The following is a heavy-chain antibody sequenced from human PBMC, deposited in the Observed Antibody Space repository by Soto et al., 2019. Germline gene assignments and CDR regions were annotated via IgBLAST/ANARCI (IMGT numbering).Heavy chain of an antibody. Sequence: QVQLQESVPGLVKPSQTLSLTCTVSGGSITSGGYYWSWIRQHPGKGLEWIGYISYSGTTYYNPSLKSRVGISVDTSKNQFSLKLSSVTAADTAVYYCARVVQLWYHCDYWGQGTLVTVCS. D-gene: IGHD5-18*01. CDR3: ARVVQLWYHCDY. CDR2: ISYSGTT. CDR1: GGSITSGGYY. J-gene: IGHJ4*02. V-gene: IGHV4-31*03.